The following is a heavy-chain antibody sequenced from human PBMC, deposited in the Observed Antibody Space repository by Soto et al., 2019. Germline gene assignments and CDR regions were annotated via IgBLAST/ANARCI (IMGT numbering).Heavy chain of an antibody. Sequence: QMQLVQSGPEVKKPGTSVKVSCKASGFTFTSSAVQWVRQARGQRLEWIGWIVVGSGNTNYAQKFHERVTITRDMSTSTAYMELSSLRSEDTAVYYCAAEGQPTANYYYGMDVWGQGTTVTVSS. CDR1: GFTFTSSA. CDR2: IVVGSGNT. D-gene: IGHD4-17*01. CDR3: AAEGQPTANYYYGMDV. J-gene: IGHJ6*02. V-gene: IGHV1-58*01.